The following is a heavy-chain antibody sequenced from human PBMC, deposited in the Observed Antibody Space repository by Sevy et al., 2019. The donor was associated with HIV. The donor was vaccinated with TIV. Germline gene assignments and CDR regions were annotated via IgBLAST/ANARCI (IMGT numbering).Heavy chain of an antibody. D-gene: IGHD4-17*01. J-gene: IGHJ3*01. V-gene: IGHV3-21*01. CDR1: GFTFSSYS. CDR3: AREYGGLNAFDF. CDR2: ISRSTTYM. Sequence: GGSLRLSCAASGFTFSSYSMNWVRQAPGKGLEWVASISRSTTYMYYADSVKGRFTISREDAKNSLYLQMNSLRAEDTAVYYCAREYGGLNAFDFWGQGTMVTVSS.